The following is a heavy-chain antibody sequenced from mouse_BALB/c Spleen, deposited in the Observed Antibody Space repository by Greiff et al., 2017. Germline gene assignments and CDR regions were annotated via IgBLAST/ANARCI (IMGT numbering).Heavy chain of an antibody. J-gene: IGHJ4*01. Sequence: EVKLMESGGGLVQPGGSLRLSCATSGFTFTDYYMSWVRQPPGKALEWLGFIRNKANGYTTEYSASVKGRFTISRDNSQSILYLQMNTLRAEDSATYYCARDSIRGMDYWGQGTSVTVSS. CDR2: IRNKANGYTT. V-gene: IGHV7-3*02. CDR3: ARDSIRGMDY. CDR1: GFTFTDYY.